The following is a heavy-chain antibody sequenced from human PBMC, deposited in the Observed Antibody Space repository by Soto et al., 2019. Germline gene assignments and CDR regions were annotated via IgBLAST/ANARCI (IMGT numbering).Heavy chain of an antibody. CDR3: ASGYTFPFHS. Sequence: SETLSLTCAVSGGSIDSGGYYWSWIRQHPGKGLEWVGHAYYSGTTYYSPSLKSRISISLDTSKNQFSLKLSSMTAADSAIYYCASGYTFPFHSWGHGTLVTVSS. D-gene: IGHD6-25*01. CDR2: AYYSGTT. J-gene: IGHJ5*01. CDR1: GGSIDSGGYY. V-gene: IGHV4-31*11.